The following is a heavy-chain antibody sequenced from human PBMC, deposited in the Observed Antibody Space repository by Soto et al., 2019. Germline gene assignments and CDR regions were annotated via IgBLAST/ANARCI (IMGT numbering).Heavy chain of an antibody. CDR1: GGSISSYY. V-gene: IGHV4-59*08. J-gene: IGHJ6*03. CDR3: ASTSSSWYLYYSYMDV. D-gene: IGHD6-13*01. CDR2: IYYSGST. Sequence: SETLSLTCTVSGGSISSYYWSWIRQPPGKGLEWIGYIYYSGSTNYNPSLKSRVTISVDTSKNQFSLKLSSVTAADTAVYYCASTSSSWYLYYSYMDVWGKGTTVTVSS.